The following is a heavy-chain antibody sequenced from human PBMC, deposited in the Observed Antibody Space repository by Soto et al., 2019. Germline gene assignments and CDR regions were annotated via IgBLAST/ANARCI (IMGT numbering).Heavy chain of an antibody. CDR2: IYTSGST. J-gene: IGHJ6*02. CDR3: ARGNCSSPNCYSFSGYYGMDV. D-gene: IGHD2-2*01. V-gene: IGHV4-4*07. CDR1: GGSISSYY. Sequence: SETLSLTCTVSGGSISSYYWSWIRQPAGKGLEWIGRIYTSGSTNYNPSLKSRVTMSLDTSKNQFSLKLTSVTAADTALYYCARGNCSSPNCYSFSGYYGMDVWGQGTTVPSP.